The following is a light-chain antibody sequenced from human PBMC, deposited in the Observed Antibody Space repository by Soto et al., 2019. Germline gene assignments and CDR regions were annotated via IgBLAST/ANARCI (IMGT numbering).Light chain of an antibody. CDR1: QSVNNN. CDR2: GAS. CDR3: QQYNTWPAT. V-gene: IGKV3-15*01. Sequence: EIVMTQSPATLSMSPGERASLSCRASQSVNNNLAWCQQKPGQAPRLLIYGASTRATGIPARFSGSGSGTEFTLTISSLQSEDFAVYYCQQYNTWPATFGQGTKVDI. J-gene: IGKJ1*01.